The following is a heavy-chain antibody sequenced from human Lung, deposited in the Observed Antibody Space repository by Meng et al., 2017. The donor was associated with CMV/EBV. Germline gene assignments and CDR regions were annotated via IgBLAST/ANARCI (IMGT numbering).Heavy chain of an antibody. CDR1: NAG. V-gene: IGHV3-15*01. CDR2: IKSNIDGGTT. D-gene: IGHD1-7*01. Sequence: NAGMSWVRQAPGKGLEWVGHIKSNIDGGTTDYAAPVKGRFTISRDDSKNTLYLQMNSLKTEDTAVYYCTTVLPYNWNYGAYGFDYWGQGTLVTVSS. J-gene: IGHJ4*02. CDR3: TTVLPYNWNYGAYGFDY.